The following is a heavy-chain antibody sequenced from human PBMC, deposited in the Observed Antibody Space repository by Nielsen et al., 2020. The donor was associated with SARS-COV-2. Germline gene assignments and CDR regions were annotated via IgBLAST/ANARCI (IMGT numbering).Heavy chain of an antibody. D-gene: IGHD2-15*01. CDR3: AKDWTAIVVVPSGGVDY. J-gene: IGHJ4*02. CDR1: GFTFSTYG. Sequence: GGSLRLPCAASGFTFSTYGMHWVRQAPGKGLEWVAAISYDGSNKYYVDSVKGRFTISRDNSKTTLYLQMSSLGEEDTAVYYCAKDWTAIVVVPSGGVDYWGQGTLVTVSS. CDR2: ISYDGSNK. V-gene: IGHV3-30*18.